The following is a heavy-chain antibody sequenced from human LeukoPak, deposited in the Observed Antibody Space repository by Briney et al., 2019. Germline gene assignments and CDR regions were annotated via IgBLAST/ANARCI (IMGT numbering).Heavy chain of an antibody. CDR3: ASLGYCSSTSCSLDV. J-gene: IGHJ6*04. CDR2: INHSGRT. Sequence: SETLSLTCAVYGGSFSGYYWSWIRQPPGKGLEWIGEINHSGRTNYNPSLKSRVTISVDTSKNQFSLKLSSVTAADTAVYYCASLGYCSSTSCSLDVWGKGTTVTVSS. D-gene: IGHD2-2*01. V-gene: IGHV4-34*01. CDR1: GGSFSGYY.